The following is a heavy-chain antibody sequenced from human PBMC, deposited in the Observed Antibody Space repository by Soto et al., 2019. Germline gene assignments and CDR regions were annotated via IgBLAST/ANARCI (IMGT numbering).Heavy chain of an antibody. V-gene: IGHV3-15*01. Sequence: GGSLRLSCAASGFTFSNAWMSWVRQAPGKGLEWVGRIKSKTDDGTTDYAAPVKGRFTISRDDSKNTLYLQMNSLKTEDTAVYYCTTSRGIAADAFDIWGQGTMVTVSS. CDR2: IKSKTDDGTT. CDR1: GFTFSNAW. CDR3: TTSRGIAADAFDI. J-gene: IGHJ3*02. D-gene: IGHD6-13*01.